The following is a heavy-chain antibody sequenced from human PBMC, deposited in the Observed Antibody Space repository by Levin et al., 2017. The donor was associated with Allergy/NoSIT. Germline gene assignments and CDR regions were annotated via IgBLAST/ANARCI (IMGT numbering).Heavy chain of an antibody. J-gene: IGHJ4*02. CDR2: ISSNGGST. Sequence: PGESLKISCAASGFTFSSYAMHWVRQAPGKGLEYVSAISSNGGSTYYANSVKGRFTISRDNSKNTLYLQMGSLRAEDMAVYYCARGGGRPYSGYEGYYFDYWGQGTLVTVSS. V-gene: IGHV3-64*01. CDR1: GFTFSSYA. D-gene: IGHD5-12*01. CDR3: ARGGGRPYSGYEGYYFDY.